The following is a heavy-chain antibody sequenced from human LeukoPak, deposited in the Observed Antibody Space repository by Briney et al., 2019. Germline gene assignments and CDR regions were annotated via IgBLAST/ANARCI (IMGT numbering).Heavy chain of an antibody. CDR3: TRDGPRSSGYPDT. V-gene: IGHV4-59*06. J-gene: IGHJ5*02. CDR2: IYYSGST. CDR1: GGSFSSYY. Sequence: PSETLSLTCTVSGGSFSSYYWSWIRQPAGKGLEWIGYIYYSGSTYYNPSLKSRVNISVDTSKNQFSLGLNSVTAADTAVYYCTRDGPRSSGYPDTWGQGTRVTVSS. D-gene: IGHD3-22*01.